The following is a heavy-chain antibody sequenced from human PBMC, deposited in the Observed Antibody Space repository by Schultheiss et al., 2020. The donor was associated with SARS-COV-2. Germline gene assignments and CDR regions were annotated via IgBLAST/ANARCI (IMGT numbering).Heavy chain of an antibody. Sequence: GGSLRLSCAASGFTFSSYAMSWVRQAPGKGLEWVSAISGNGGIRNYADSGKGRFTVSRDNSKNTLYLEMNSLRAEDTAVYYCAREGVVGAVTGLDVWGQGTTVTVSS. J-gene: IGHJ6*02. V-gene: IGHV3-23*01. D-gene: IGHD2-15*01. CDR3: AREGVVGAVTGLDV. CDR1: GFTFSSYA. CDR2: ISGNGGIR.